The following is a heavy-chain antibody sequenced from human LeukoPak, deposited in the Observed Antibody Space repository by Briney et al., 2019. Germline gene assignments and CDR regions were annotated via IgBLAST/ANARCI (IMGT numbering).Heavy chain of an antibody. CDR3: AKGNSKRDY. CDR2: ISTSGANT. J-gene: IGHJ4*02. Sequence: GGSLRLSCAASGFTFPSYAMNWVRQAPGEGLEWEWVSSISTSGANTYYADSVRGRFTISRDNSKNTLYLQMNSLRADDTAVYYCAKGNSKRDYWGQGTLVTVSS. CDR1: GFTFPSYA. D-gene: IGHD4-23*01. V-gene: IGHV3-23*01.